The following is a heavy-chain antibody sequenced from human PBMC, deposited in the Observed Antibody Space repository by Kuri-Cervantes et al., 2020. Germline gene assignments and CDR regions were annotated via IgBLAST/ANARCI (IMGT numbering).Heavy chain of an antibody. V-gene: IGHV4-39*01. D-gene: IGHD3-22*01. Sequence: GSLRLSCTVSGGSISSSSYYWGWIRQPPGKGLEWIGSIYYSGSTYYNPSLKSRVTISVDTSKNQFSLKLSSVTAADTAVYYCARGDFTMTIDVGDVFDIWGQGTMVTVSS. CDR2: IYYSGST. J-gene: IGHJ3*02. CDR1: GGSISSSSYY. CDR3: ARGDFTMTIDVGDVFDI.